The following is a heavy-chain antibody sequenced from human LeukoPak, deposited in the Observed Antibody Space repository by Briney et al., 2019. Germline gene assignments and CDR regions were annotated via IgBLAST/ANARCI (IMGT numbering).Heavy chain of an antibody. D-gene: IGHD6-13*01. V-gene: IGHV3-48*04. CDR1: GFTFSSYS. CDR2: ISSSSSTI. CDR3: ARVNLAADDAFDI. Sequence: GGSLRLSCAASGFTFSSYSMNWVRQAPGKGLEWVSYISSSSSTIYYADSVKGRFTISRDNAKNSLYLQMNSLRAEDTAVYYCARVNLAADDAFDIWGQGTMVTVSS. J-gene: IGHJ3*02.